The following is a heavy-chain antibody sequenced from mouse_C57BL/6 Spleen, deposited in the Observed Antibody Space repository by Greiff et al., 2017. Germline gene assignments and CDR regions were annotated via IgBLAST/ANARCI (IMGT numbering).Heavy chain of an antibody. CDR3: ARGGFDYGSRGYFDV. D-gene: IGHD1-1*01. CDR1: GYTFTSYW. CDR2: IYPSDSET. V-gene: IGHV1-61*01. Sequence: QVQLQQPGAELVRPGSSVKLSCKASGYTFTSYWLDWVKQRPGQGLEWIGNIYPSDSETHYNQKFKDKATLTVDKSSSTAYMQLSSLTSEDSAVYYCARGGFDYGSRGYFDVWGTGTTVTVSS. J-gene: IGHJ1*03.